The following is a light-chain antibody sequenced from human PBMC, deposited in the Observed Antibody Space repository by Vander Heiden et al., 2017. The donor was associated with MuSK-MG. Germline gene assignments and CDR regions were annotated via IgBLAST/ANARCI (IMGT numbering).Light chain of an antibody. J-gene: IGLJ2*01. Sequence: SVLTQPPSVSGAPGQRVTIPCTGSSPNIGAGYDVHWYQQLPGTAPKLLIYGNSNRPSGVPDRFSGSKSGTSASLAITGLQAEDEADYYCQSYDSSLSGVVFGGGTKLTVL. CDR3: QSYDSSLSGVV. V-gene: IGLV1-40*01. CDR2: GNS. CDR1: SPNIGAGYD.